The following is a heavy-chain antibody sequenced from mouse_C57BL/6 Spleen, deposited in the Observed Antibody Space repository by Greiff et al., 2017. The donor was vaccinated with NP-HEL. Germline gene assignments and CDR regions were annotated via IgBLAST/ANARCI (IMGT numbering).Heavy chain of an antibody. Sequence: EVQVVESGGDLVKPGGSLKLSCAASGFTFSSYGMSWVRQTPDKRLEWVATISSGGSYTYYPDSVKGRFTISRDNAKNTLYLQMSSLKSEDTAMYYCARQDTTVVGYFDYWGQGTTLTVSS. J-gene: IGHJ2*01. CDR3: ARQDTTVVGYFDY. D-gene: IGHD1-1*01. CDR2: ISSGGSYT. V-gene: IGHV5-6*01. CDR1: GFTFSSYG.